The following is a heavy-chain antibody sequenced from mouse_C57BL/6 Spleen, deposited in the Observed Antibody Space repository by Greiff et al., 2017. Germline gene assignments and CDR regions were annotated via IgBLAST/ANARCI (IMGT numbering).Heavy chain of an antibody. J-gene: IGHJ2*01. V-gene: IGHV5-6*02. Sequence: EVMLVESGGDLVKPGGSLKLSCAASGFTFSSYGMSWVRQTPDKRLEWVATISSGGSYTYYPDSVKGRFTISRDSAKNTLYLQMCSLKSEDTAMYYCARHYTTVVAPLFDCWGQGTTLTVSS. CDR3: ARHYTTVVAPLFDC. CDR1: GFTFSSYG. D-gene: IGHD1-1*01. CDR2: ISSGGSYT.